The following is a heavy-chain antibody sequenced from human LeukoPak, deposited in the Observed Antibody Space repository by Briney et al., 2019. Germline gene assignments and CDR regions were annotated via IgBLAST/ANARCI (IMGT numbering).Heavy chain of an antibody. V-gene: IGHV4-31*03. CDR3: ARSIIGVVTDDAFDI. J-gene: IGHJ3*02. Sequence: SQTLSLTCTVSGGSISSGGYYWSWIRQHPGKGLEWIGYIYYSGSTYYNPSLKSRVTISVDTSKNQFSLKLSSVTAADTAVYYCARSIIGVVTDDAFDIWGQGTMVTVSS. CDR2: IYYSGST. D-gene: IGHD3-3*01. CDR1: GGSISSGGYY.